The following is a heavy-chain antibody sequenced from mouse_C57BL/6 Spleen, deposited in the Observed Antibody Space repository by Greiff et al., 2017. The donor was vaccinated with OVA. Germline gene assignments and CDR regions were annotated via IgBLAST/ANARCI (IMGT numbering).Heavy chain of an antibody. Sequence: LKESGPELVKPGASVKISCKASGYSFTDYNMNWVKQSNGKSLEWIGVINPNYGTTSYNQKFKGKATLTVDHSSSTAYMQLNSLTSEDSAVYYCARESTVVATDYAMDYWGQGTSVTVSS. V-gene: IGHV1-39*01. D-gene: IGHD1-1*01. CDR2: INPNYGTT. CDR1: GYSFTDYN. J-gene: IGHJ4*01. CDR3: ARESTVVATDYAMDY.